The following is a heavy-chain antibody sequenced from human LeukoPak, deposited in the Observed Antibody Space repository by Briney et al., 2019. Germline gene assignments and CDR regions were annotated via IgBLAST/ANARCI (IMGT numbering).Heavy chain of an antibody. Sequence: SETLSLTCTVSGASIRNSNYSWAWVRQPPGKGPEWIASVSNSGHTYYSPSLRSPVSVSVDMAKNHFFLRLSSVTAKDTAVYYCAGERRSITGPSWFDPWGQGTLVTVSS. CDR1: GASIRNSNYS. CDR2: VSNSGHT. D-gene: IGHD1-14*01. V-gene: IGHV4-39*02. J-gene: IGHJ5*02. CDR3: AGERRSITGPSWFDP.